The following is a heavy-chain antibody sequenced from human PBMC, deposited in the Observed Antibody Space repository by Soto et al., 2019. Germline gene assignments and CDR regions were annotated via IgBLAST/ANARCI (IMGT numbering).Heavy chain of an antibody. Sequence: DSVKVSCKTSGYTFTNNVIHWVRHAPGQRLEWIGWVNAGNDNTKWSREFQGRLTLTKDTSATTAYMELSSLTPEDPAIYFCARELPYGYSWFDYWGQGTLVTVSS. CDR3: ARELPYGYSWFDY. V-gene: IGHV1-3*01. J-gene: IGHJ4*02. CDR2: VNAGNDNT. D-gene: IGHD5-18*01. CDR1: GYTFTNNV.